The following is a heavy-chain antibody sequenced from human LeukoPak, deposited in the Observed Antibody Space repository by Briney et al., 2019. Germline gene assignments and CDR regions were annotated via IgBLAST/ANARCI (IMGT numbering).Heavy chain of an antibody. J-gene: IGHJ2*01. CDR1: GYTFTVYY. Sequence: ASVKVSCKASGYTFTVYYMHWVRQAPGQGLEWMGWINPNSGGTNYAQKFQGRVTMTRDTSISTAYMELSRLRSDDTAVYYCATTYYDFWSGYRLNWYFDLWGRGTLVTVSS. V-gene: IGHV1-2*02. D-gene: IGHD3-3*01. CDR2: INPNSGGT. CDR3: ATTYYDFWSGYRLNWYFDL.